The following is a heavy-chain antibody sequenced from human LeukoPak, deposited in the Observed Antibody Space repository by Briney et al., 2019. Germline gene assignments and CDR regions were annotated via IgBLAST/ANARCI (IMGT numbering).Heavy chain of an antibody. CDR2: VYYSGST. J-gene: IGHJ4*02. Sequence: KASETLSLTCTVSGDSISSYYWSWIRQPPGKGLEWIGFVYYSGSTYYNPSLKSRVTISVDTSKNQVSLKLSSVTAADTAVYYCARQRAGYTTGWYSFDYWGQGTRVTVSS. D-gene: IGHD6-19*01. V-gene: IGHV4-59*08. CDR1: GDSISSYY. CDR3: ARQRAGYTTGWYSFDY.